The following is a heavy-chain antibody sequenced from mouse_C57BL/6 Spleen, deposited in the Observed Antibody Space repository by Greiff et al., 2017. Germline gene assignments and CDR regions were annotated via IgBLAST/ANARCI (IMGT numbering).Heavy chain of an antibody. CDR2: IDPETGGT. CDR1: GYTFTDYE. D-gene: IGHD1-1*01. J-gene: IGHJ4*01. Sequence: QVQLQQSGAELVRPGASVTLSCKASGYTFTDYEMHWVKQTPVHGLEWIGAIDPETGGTAYNQKFTGKAILTADKSSSTAYMELRSLTYEDSAVYYCTRHYYGSSYAMDYWGQGTSVTVSS. CDR3: TRHYYGSSYAMDY. V-gene: IGHV1-15*01.